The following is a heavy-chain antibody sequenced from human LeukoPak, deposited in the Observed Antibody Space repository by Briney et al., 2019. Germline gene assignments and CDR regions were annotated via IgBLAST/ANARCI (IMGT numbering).Heavy chain of an antibody. D-gene: IGHD3-22*01. V-gene: IGHV3-9*01. CDR1: GFTFDDYA. CDR3: AREGPGTMIVVVIKYFDY. CDR2: ISWNSGSI. J-gene: IGHJ4*02. Sequence: GGSLRLSCAASGFTFDDYAMHWVRQAPGKGLEWVSGISWNSGSIGYADSVKGRFTISRDNSKNTLYLQMNSLRAEDTAVYYCAREGPGTMIVVVIKYFDYWGQGTLVTVSS.